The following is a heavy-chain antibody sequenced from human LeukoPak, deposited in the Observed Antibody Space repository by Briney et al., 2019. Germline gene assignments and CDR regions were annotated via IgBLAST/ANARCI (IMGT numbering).Heavy chain of an antibody. CDR3: ARDPGEAYYYDSSGSFDY. Sequence: GGSLRLSCAASGFTFSDYYMSWIRQAPGKGLEWVSYISSSGSTIYYADSVKGRFTISRDNAKNSLYLQMNSLRAEDTAVYYRARDPGEAYYYDSSGSFDYWGQGTLVTVSS. D-gene: IGHD3-22*01. CDR1: GFTFSDYY. V-gene: IGHV3-11*01. CDR2: ISSSGSTI. J-gene: IGHJ4*02.